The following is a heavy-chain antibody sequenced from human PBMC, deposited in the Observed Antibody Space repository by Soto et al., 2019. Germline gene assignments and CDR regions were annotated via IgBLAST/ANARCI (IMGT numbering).Heavy chain of an antibody. D-gene: IGHD3-10*01. J-gene: IGHJ4*02. Sequence: EVPLVESGGDLVQPGGSLRLSCAASGFTCSSYDFHWVRQAAGKGLEWVSGIGTAGDTYYAGSVKGRFIMSRENAKNSLYLQKNSLRAGDTAVYYCTRGTDGFDYWGQGTLVTVSS. CDR2: IGTAGDT. CDR1: GFTCSSYD. V-gene: IGHV3-13*01. CDR3: TRGTDGFDY.